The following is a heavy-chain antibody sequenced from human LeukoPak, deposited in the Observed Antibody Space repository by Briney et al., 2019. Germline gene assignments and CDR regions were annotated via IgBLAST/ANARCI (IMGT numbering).Heavy chain of an antibody. CDR2: INSDGSST. CDR1: GFTFSSYW. J-gene: IGHJ3*02. V-gene: IGHV3-74*01. CDR3: ARGGRWLPHDDAFDI. Sequence: GGSLRLSCAASGFTFSSYWMHWVRHAPGKGLVWVSRINSDGSSTSYADSVKGRFTISRDNAKNTLYLQMNSLRAEDTAVYYCARGGRWLPHDDAFDIWGQGTMVTVSS. D-gene: IGHD5-24*01.